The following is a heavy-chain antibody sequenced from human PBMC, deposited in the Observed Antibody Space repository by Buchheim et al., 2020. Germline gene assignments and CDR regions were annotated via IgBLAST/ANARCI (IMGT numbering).Heavy chain of an antibody. J-gene: IGHJ4*02. CDR3: ARDRAAEDYFDY. Sequence: EVQLVESGGGLVQPGGSLGLSFAASGFTFITFTMNWVRQAPGKGLEGFSYIGTGSTIYYADSVKGRFPIPRDNAKNSLYLQMNGLRDEDTAVYYCARDRAAEDYFDYWGQGTL. D-gene: IGHD6-25*01. CDR2: IGTGSTI. CDR1: GFTFITFT. V-gene: IGHV3-48*02.